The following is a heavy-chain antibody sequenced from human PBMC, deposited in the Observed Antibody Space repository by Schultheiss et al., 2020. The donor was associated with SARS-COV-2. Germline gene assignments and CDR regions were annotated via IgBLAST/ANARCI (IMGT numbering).Heavy chain of an antibody. J-gene: IGHJ1*01. V-gene: IGHV4-34*01. D-gene: IGHD6-19*01. CDR3: AREEGGWRYFQH. CDR2: IYHSGST. CDR1: GGSFSGYY. Sequence: SQTLSLTCAVYGGSFSGYYWSWIRQPPGKGLEWIGEIYHSGSTNYNPSLKSRVTISVDKSKNQFSLKLSSVTAADTAVYYCAREEGGWRYFQHWGQGTLVTVSS.